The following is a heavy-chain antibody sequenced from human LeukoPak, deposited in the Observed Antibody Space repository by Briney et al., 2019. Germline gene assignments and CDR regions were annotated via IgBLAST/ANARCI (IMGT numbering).Heavy chain of an antibody. Sequence: PGGSLRLSCAASEFTFVRYAMNWVRQAPGKGLEWVANINQDGSEKYYVDSVKGRFTISRDNAKNSLFLQMGSLRVEDTAVYYCARESTAGYNSSWYGFRNWGQGTLVSVSS. CDR3: ARESTAGYNSSWYGFRN. V-gene: IGHV3-7*01. CDR2: INQDGSEK. CDR1: EFTFVRYA. D-gene: IGHD6-13*01. J-gene: IGHJ1*01.